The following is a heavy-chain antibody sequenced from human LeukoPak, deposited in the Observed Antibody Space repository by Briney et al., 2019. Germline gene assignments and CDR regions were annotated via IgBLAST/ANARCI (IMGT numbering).Heavy chain of an antibody. V-gene: IGHV3-74*01. CDR1: GFTLSSNW. CDR3: ARGVGARFDP. CDR2: IYSDGSRT. Sequence: GRSLRLSCAGSGFTLSSNWMHWVRHGPGKGLVWVSRIYSDGSRTNYADSVKGRFTISGDNAKNTLYLQMNSLRAEDTAVYYCARGVGARFDPWGQGTLVTVSS. J-gene: IGHJ5*02. D-gene: IGHD1-26*01.